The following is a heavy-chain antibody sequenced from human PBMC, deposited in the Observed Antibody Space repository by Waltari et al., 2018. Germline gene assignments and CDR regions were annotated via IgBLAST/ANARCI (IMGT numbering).Heavy chain of an antibody. J-gene: IGHJ5*02. CDR3: ARRSVAGHRTSNWFDP. D-gene: IGHD6-19*01. Sequence: QLQLQESGPGLVKPSETLSLPRTVSGGSISSSSYYWGWIRQPPGKGLEWIGGIHYSGDTYHNPCRKSRFTISVDTSKNQFSLKLSSVTAAETAVYYCARRSVAGHRTSNWFDPWGQGTLVTVSS. V-gene: IGHV4-39*01. CDR2: IHYSGDT. CDR1: GGSISSSSYY.